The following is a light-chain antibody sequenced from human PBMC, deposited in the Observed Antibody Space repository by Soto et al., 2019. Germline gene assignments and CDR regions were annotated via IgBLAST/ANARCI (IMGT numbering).Light chain of an antibody. CDR2: GDR. V-gene: IGLV1-40*01. Sequence: QAVVTQPPSVAGGPGQRGTISCTGSRSNIGAGYEGHWYQQLPGTAPKLLIYGDRYRPSGVPDRFSGSKSGTSVSLAITGLQAEDEADYHGQSYDSSLSGMVFGGGTKLTVL. CDR1: RSNIGAGYE. CDR3: QSYDSSLSGMV. J-gene: IGLJ3*02.